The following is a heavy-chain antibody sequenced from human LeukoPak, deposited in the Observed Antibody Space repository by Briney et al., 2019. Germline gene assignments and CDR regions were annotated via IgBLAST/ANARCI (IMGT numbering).Heavy chain of an antibody. V-gene: IGHV1-2*02. Sequence: ASVKVSCKASGYTFTGYYMHWVRQAPGQGLEWMGWINPNSGGTNYAQKFQGRVTMTRDTSISTAYMELSSLRSEDTAVYYCARGTRPLVGNDAFDIWGQGTMVTVSS. CDR3: ARGTRPLVGNDAFDI. CDR2: INPNSGGT. CDR1: GYTFTGYY. J-gene: IGHJ3*02. D-gene: IGHD1-1*01.